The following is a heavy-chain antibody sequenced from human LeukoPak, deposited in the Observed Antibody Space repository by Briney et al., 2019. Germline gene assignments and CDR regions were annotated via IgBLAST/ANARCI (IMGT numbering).Heavy chain of an antibody. CDR2: INPNSGGT. D-gene: IGHD6-19*01. V-gene: IGHV1-2*02. Sequence: PGASVKVSCKASGYTSTGCYMHWVRQAPGQGPEWMGWINPNSGGTDYAHKFQGRVTMTRDTSISTAYMELSRLISDDTAVYYCARDLYSSGWAYYLDYWGQGTLVTVSS. CDR3: ARDLYSSGWAYYLDY. CDR1: GYTSTGCY. J-gene: IGHJ4*02.